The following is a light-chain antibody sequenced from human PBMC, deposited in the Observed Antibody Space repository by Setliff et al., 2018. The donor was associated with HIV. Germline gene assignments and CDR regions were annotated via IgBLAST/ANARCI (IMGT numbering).Light chain of an antibody. CDR1: QSLLYTSNNKNY. Sequence: DIVMTQSPDSLAVSLGERATINCKSSQSLLYTSNNKNYLAWYQQKPGQPPKLLIYWASTRESGVPDRFIGSGSGTDFSLTISSLQAEDVAVYYCQQYYTSPWTFGQGTKV. CDR2: WAS. V-gene: IGKV4-1*01. J-gene: IGKJ1*01. CDR3: QQYYTSPWT.